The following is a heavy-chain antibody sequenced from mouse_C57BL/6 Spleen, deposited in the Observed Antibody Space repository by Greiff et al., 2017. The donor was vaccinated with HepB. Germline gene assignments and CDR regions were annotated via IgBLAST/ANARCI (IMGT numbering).Heavy chain of an antibody. CDR1: GYTFTDYY. CDR3: ARRDYDYDGYFDV. CDR2: INPNNGGT. V-gene: IGHV1-26*01. D-gene: IGHD2-4*01. Sequence: EVQLQQSGPELVKPGASVKISCKASGYTFTDYYMNWVKQSHGQSLEWIGDINPNNGGTSCNQKFKGKATLTVDKSSSTAYMELRSLTSEDSAVYYWARRDYDYDGYFDVWGTGTTVTGSS. J-gene: IGHJ1*03.